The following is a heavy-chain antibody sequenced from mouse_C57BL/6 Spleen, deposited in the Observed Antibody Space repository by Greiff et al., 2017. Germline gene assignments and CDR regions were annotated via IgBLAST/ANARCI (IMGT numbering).Heavy chain of an antibody. CDR2: IDPSDGYT. CDR1: GYTFTSYW. Sequence: QVQLQQPGAELVRPGTSVKLSCKASGYTFTSYWMHWVKQRPGHGLEWMGVIDPSDGYTNYNQKFKGKATMTVGTSSSSAYMQLSSLTSVDSEVSDCASQRAWFAYWGTVTLVTVSA. J-gene: IGHJ3*01. CDR3: ASQRAWFAY. V-gene: IGHV1-59*01.